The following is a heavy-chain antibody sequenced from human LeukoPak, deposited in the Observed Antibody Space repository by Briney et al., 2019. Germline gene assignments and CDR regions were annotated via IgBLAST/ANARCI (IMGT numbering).Heavy chain of an antibody. D-gene: IGHD2-15*01. J-gene: IGHJ1*01. CDR1: GYTFTNYD. CDR2: MNPNSGNS. V-gene: IGHV1-8*02. Sequence: ASVKVSCKASGYTFTNYDINWVRQATGQGLEWMGWMNPNSGNSGYGQKFQGRVTMTRDTSISTAYMELSRLRSDDTAVYYCARLEGYCSGGSCYRQEYFQHWGQGTLVTVSS. CDR3: ARLEGYCSGGSCYRQEYFQH.